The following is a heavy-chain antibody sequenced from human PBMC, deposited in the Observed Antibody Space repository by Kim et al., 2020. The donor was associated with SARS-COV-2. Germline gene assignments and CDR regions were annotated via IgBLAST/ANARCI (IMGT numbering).Heavy chain of an antibody. CDR2: IHHTGST. D-gene: IGHD1-1*01. V-gene: IGHV4-4*02. J-gene: IGHJ4*02. CDR1: RGSISSSDW. Sequence: SETLSLTCIVSRGSISSSDWWTWVRQSPGEGLEWIGEIHHTGSTNYNPSLKSRVTISIDKSKNQLSLKLRSVTPADTALYYCARGDNYLFDYWGQGSPVTVPS. CDR3: ARGDNYLFDY.